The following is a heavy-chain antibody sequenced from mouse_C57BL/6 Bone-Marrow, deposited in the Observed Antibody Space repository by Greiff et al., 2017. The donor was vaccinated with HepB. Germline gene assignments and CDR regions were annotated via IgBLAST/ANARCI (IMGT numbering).Heavy chain of an antibody. V-gene: IGHV6-3*01. D-gene: IGHD3-2*02. J-gene: IGHJ3*01. Sequence: EVQGVESGGGLVQPGGSMKLSCVASGFTFSNYWMNWVRQSPEKGLEWVAQIRLKSDNYATHYAESVKGMFTISRDDSKSSVNLQMNNLRAEDTGIYYCTKQLRLRGFAFWGQGTLVTVSS. CDR1: GFTFSNYW. CDR2: IRLKSDNYAT. CDR3: TKQLRLRGFAF.